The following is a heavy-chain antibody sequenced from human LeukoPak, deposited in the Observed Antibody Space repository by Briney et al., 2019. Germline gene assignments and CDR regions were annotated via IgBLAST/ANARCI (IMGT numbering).Heavy chain of an antibody. J-gene: IGHJ5*02. CDR1: GDSISSSRYY. V-gene: IGHV4-39*07. CDR2: IYYSGST. Sequence: SETLSLTCTVSGDSISSSRYYWGRIPQPPGKGLEWIGSIYYSGSTYYNPSLKSRVTISVDTSKNQFSLKLSSVTAADTAVYYCARSITSGYYTNWFDPWGQGTLVTVSS. CDR3: ARSITSGYYTNWFDP. D-gene: IGHD3-3*01.